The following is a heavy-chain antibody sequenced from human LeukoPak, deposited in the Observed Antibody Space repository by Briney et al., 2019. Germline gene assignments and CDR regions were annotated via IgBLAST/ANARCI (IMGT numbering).Heavy chain of an antibody. Sequence: GGSLRLTCSVSGFSFKKYSMNWVRQAPGKGLEWVSYISPITGAIYYADSVKGRFTISRDNVDNLLSLQMNSLSAEDTAVYYCVRGRSEAYLPDAFDVWGQGTMVSVSS. D-gene: IGHD2/OR15-2a*01. CDR3: VRGRSEAYLPDAFDV. CDR2: ISPITGAI. J-gene: IGHJ3*01. V-gene: IGHV3-48*01. CDR1: GFSFKKYS.